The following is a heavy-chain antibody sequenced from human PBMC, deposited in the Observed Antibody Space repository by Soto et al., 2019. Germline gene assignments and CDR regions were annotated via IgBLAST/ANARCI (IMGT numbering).Heavy chain of an antibody. V-gene: IGHV1-69*01. D-gene: IGHD1-20*01. CDR3: ARGGLITGTFLEQDYFDY. Sequence: QVQLVQSGAEVKKPGSSVKVSCKASGGTFSSYAISWVRQAPGQGLEWMGGIIPIFGTANYAQKFQGRVTITADESTSTAYMELSSLRSEDTAVYYCARGGLITGTFLEQDYFDYWGQGTLVTVSS. CDR2: IIPIFGTA. CDR1: GGTFSSYA. J-gene: IGHJ4*02.